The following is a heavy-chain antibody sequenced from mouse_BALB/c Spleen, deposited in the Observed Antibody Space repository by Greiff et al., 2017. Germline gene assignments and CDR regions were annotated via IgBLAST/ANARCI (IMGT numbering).Heavy chain of an antibody. J-gene: IGHJ4*01. CDR2: ISYSGST. CDR3: ARYRDSAGYYAMDY. Sequence: EVQRVESGPSLVKPSQTLSLTCSVTGDSFTSGYWNWIRKFPGNKLEYMGYISYSGSTYYNPSLKSRISINRDTTKNQYYLQLNSVTTEDTATYYCARYRDSAGYYAMDYWGQGTSVTVSS. V-gene: IGHV3-8*02. D-gene: IGHD3-2*01. CDR1: GDSFTSGY.